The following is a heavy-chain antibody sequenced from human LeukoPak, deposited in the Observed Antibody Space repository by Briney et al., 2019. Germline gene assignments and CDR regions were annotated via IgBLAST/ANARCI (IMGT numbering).Heavy chain of an antibody. CDR2: IYYSGST. D-gene: IGHD3-10*01. CDR1: GGSISSYY. CDR3: ARQGYGYFDY. Sequence: SSETLSLTCTVSGGSISSYYWVWLRQPPGKGLEWIGSIYYSGSTFYNPSLKSRVTISVDTSKNQFSLKLSSVTAADTAVYYCARQGYGYFDYWGQGTLVTVSS. V-gene: IGHV4-39*01. J-gene: IGHJ4*02.